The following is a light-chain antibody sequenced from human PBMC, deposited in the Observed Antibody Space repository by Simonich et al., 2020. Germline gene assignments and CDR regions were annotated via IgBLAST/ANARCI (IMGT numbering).Light chain of an antibody. V-gene: IGKV1-5*03. CDR1: QSISSW. CDR2: KAS. CDR3: QQYNSYWT. J-gene: IGKJ1*01. Sequence: DIQMTQSPSTLSASVGDRVTITCRASQSISSWLAWYQQKPVKAPKLLIYKASSLESGVPSRFSGSGSGTGFTLTSSSLQPDDVATYCCQQYNSYWTFGQGTKVEIK.